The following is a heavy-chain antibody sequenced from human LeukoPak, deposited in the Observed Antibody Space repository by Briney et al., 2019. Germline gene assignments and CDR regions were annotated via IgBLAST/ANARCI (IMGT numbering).Heavy chain of an antibody. V-gene: IGHV3-30*02. CDR1: GFTFSSYG. J-gene: IGHJ4*02. Sequence: GGSLRLSCAASGFTFSSYGMHWVRQAPGKGLEWVAFIRYDGSNKYYADSVKGRFTISRDNSKNTLYLQMNSLRAEDTAVYYCAKALLWFGELGGFDYWGQGTLVTVSS. CDR3: AKALLWFGELGGFDY. D-gene: IGHD3-10*01. CDR2: IRYDGSNK.